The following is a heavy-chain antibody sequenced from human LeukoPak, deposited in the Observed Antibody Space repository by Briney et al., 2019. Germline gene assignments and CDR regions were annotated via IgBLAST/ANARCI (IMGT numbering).Heavy chain of an antibody. CDR2: INHSGST. J-gene: IGHJ5*02. D-gene: IGHD3-9*01. CDR1: GGSFSGYY. V-gene: IGHV4-34*01. CDR3: ARGDVLRNFDWFGSLDP. Sequence: KPSETLSLTCAVYGGSFSGYYWSWIRQPPGKGLEWIGEINHSGSTNYNPSLKSRVTISVDTSKNQFSLKLSSVTAADTAVYYCARGDVLRNFDWFGSLDPWGQGTLVTVSS.